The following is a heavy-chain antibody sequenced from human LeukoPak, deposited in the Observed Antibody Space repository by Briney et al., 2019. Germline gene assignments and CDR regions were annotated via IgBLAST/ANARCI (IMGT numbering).Heavy chain of an antibody. CDR1: GFTFSSYA. CDR3: ARDESGWWVNAFDI. Sequence: GGSLRLSCAASGFTFSSYAMHWVRQAPGKGLEWVAVISYDGSNKYYADSVKGRFTISRDNAKNSLYLQMNSLRAEDTAVYYCARDESGWWVNAFDIWGQGTMVTVSS. D-gene: IGHD6-19*01. CDR2: ISYDGSNK. J-gene: IGHJ3*02. V-gene: IGHV3-30*04.